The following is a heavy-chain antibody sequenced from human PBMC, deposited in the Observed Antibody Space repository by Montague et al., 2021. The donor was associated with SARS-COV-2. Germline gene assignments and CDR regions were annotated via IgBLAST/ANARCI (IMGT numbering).Heavy chain of an antibody. J-gene: IGHJ6*02. Sequence: CAISGDSVSSNSAAWNWIRQSPSRGLEWLGRTYYRSKWYNDYAVSVKSRITINPDTSKNQFSLQLNSVTPEDTAVYHCARQPLGYDFVYYYYGMDVWGQGTTVTVSS. CDR3: ARQPLGYDFVYYYYGMDV. D-gene: IGHD5-12*01. V-gene: IGHV6-1*01. CDR1: GDSVSSNSAA. CDR2: TYYRSKWYN.